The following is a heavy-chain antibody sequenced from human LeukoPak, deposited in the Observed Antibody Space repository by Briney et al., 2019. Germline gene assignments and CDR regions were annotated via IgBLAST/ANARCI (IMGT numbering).Heavy chain of an antibody. D-gene: IGHD2-2*01. Sequence: ASVKVSCKASGYTFTSYYMHWVRQAPGQGLEWMGIINPSGGSTSYAQKFQGRVTMTRDTSTSTVYMELSSLRSEDTAVYYCARRYCSSTSCYNYYYYGMDVWGQGTTVTVSS. V-gene: IGHV1-46*01. CDR2: INPSGGST. CDR3: ARRYCSSTSCYNYYYYGMDV. J-gene: IGHJ6*02. CDR1: GYTFTSYY.